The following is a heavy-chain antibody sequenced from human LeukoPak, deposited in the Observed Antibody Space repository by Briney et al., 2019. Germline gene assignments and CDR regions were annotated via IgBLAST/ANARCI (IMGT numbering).Heavy chain of an antibody. D-gene: IGHD6-13*01. V-gene: IGHV4-34*01. J-gene: IGHJ6*02. Sequence: PSETLSLTCTVHAGPFSGFYWSWIRQPPGGGLEWIGEINHSGSTTYNPSLTSRVTISVDTSKTQFSLRLSSVTAADTAIYYCARWVPAAGNYYYGLDVWGQGTTVTVSS. CDR1: AGPFSGFY. CDR3: ARWVPAAGNYYYGLDV. CDR2: INHSGST.